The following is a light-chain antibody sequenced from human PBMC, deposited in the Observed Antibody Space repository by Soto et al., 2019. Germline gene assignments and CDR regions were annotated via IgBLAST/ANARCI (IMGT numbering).Light chain of an antibody. J-gene: IGLJ3*02. CDR3: SSYTTINTVVV. CDR2: DVT. CDR1: SSDIGAYNY. Sequence: QSALTQPASVSGSPGQSITFSCTGISSDIGAYNYVSWYQHHPGKAPKLLIYDVTDRPSGVSDRFSGSKSGTTASLTISGLQAEDEADYFCSSYTTINTVVVFGGGTKLTVL. V-gene: IGLV2-14*03.